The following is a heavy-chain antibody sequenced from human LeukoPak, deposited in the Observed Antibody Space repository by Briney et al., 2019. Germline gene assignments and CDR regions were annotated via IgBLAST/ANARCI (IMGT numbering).Heavy chain of an antibody. CDR1: GFTFSSYW. V-gene: IGHV3-7*01. D-gene: IGHD3-3*01. CDR2: IKQDGSEK. CDR3: ARCNGGYDFWSGYYGRNDAFDI. J-gene: IGHJ3*02. Sequence: GGSLRLSCAAPGFTFSSYWMSWVRQAPGKGLEWVANIKQDGSEKYYVDSVKGRFTISRDNAKSSLYLQMNSLRAEDTAVYYCARCNGGYDFWSGYYGRNDAFDIWGQGTMVTVSS.